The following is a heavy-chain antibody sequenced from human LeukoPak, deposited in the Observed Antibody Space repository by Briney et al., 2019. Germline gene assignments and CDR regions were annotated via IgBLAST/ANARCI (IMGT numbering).Heavy chain of an antibody. D-gene: IGHD2-15*01. CDR1: GGSISSYY. CDR2: IYYSGST. V-gene: IGHV4-59*08. Sequence: SETLSLTCTVSGGSISSYYWSWVRQPPGKGLEWIGCIYYSGSTNYNPSLKSRVTISVDTSKNQFSLKLSSVTTTDTAVYYCARLGGPSPYWGQGTLVTVSS. CDR3: ARLGGPSPY. J-gene: IGHJ4*02.